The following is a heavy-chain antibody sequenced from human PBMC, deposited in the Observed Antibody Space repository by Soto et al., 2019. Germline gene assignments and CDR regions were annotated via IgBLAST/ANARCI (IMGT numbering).Heavy chain of an antibody. Sequence: PSETLSLTCTVSGGSISSGGYYWSWIRQHPGKGLEWIGYIFYSGTTYYNPSLKSRVTISVDTSKNQFSLKLGAVTAADTAIYYCAGLISSPHSSSWYFDYWGQGTLVTVSS. V-gene: IGHV4-31*03. CDR1: GGSISSGGYY. CDR3: AGLISSPHSSSWYFDY. CDR2: IFYSGTT. D-gene: IGHD6-13*01. J-gene: IGHJ4*02.